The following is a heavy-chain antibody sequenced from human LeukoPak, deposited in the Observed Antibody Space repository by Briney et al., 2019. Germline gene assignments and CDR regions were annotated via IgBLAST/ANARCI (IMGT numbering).Heavy chain of an antibody. D-gene: IGHD4-11*01. CDR3: AKDAQRGFDYSNSLEY. CDR1: GFTYSHYG. CDR2: IWSDATEK. V-gene: IGHV3-33*06. J-gene: IGHJ4*02. Sequence: GGSLRLSCAASGFTYSHYGMHWVRQAPGKGLEWVAVIWSDATEKYYGDAVKGRFTISRDNSRNTLYLQMNSLRAEDTAVYYCAKDAQRGFDYSNSLEYWGQGTLVSVSS.